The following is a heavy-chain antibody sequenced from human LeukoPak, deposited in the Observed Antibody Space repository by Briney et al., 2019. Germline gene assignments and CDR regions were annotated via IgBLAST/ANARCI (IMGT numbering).Heavy chain of an antibody. V-gene: IGHV3-53*04. D-gene: IGHD6-19*01. CDR1: GFNVSSNY. CDR3: ARATGSGWYTFDY. CDR2: IYSGGST. Sequence: PGGSLRLSCAASGFNVSSNYMSWVRQAPGKGLEWVSVIYSGGSTYYTDSVKGRFTISRHNSMNTLYLQMNSLRAEDTAVYYCARATGSGWYTFDYWGQGTLVAVSS. J-gene: IGHJ4*02.